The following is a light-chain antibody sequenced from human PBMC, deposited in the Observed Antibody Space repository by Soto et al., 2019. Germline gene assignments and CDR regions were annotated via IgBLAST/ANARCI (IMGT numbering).Light chain of an antibody. V-gene: IGKV3-20*01. J-gene: IGKJ1*01. CDR2: DAS. Sequence: IVLTQNPRSLSLSPGERATLSCRASQSVTSTHLAWYQQKHGQXPRVVIYDASTRATGIPDRFSGSGYGTDGTLTISRLEPEDFAVYCCQQFDSSLWTFGQGTKVDIK. CDR3: QQFDSSLWT. CDR1: QSVTSTH.